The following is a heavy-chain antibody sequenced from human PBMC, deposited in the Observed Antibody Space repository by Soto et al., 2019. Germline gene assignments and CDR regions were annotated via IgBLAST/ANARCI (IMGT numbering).Heavy chain of an antibody. CDR3: ARHKSSGGSYPLEY. D-gene: IGHD3-3*01. V-gene: IGHV5-10-1*03. J-gene: IGHJ4*02. Sequence: EVQLVQSGAEVKKPGDSLTISCKGSGFIFTSYWISWVRQMPGKGLEWMGRIDPKDSYTNYSPSFQGHVTISPDKSVSTAYLKWSSLKASDTAIYYCARHKSSGGSYPLEYWGQRTLVTVSS. CDR2: IDPKDSYT. CDR1: GFIFTSYW.